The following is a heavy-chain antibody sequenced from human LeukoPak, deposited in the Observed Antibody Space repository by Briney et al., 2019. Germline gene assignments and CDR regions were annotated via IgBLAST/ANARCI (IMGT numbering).Heavy chain of an antibody. V-gene: IGHV3-7*01. Sequence: GGSLRLSCAASGFTFSSYWMSWVRQAPGKGLEWVANIKQDGSEKYYVDSVKGRFTISRDNAKNSLYLQMNSLRAEDTAVYYCARDQVAPTPLGYYYYGMDVWGKGTTVTVSS. CDR1: GFTFSSYW. J-gene: IGHJ6*04. CDR3: ARDQVAPTPLGYYYYGMDV. CDR2: IKQDGSEK. D-gene: IGHD2-15*01.